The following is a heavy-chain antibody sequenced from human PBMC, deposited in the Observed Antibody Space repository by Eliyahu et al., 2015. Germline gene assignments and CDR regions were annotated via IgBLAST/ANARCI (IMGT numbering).Heavy chain of an antibody. J-gene: IGHJ6*01. D-gene: IGHD5-18*01. CDR3: ARDSDNGYSLFGIDV. Sequence: QAQLVESGGGVVQPGKSLXLSCAASGFTFSPYGXXWVRQGPDQGLGWVAVVSYDGSNTYYADSVKGRFTISRDKTKNTLFLQMNSLRAEDTATYYCARDSDNGYSLFGIDVWGQGTTVIVSS. CDR2: VSYDGSNT. V-gene: IGHV3-30*03. CDR1: GFTFSPYG.